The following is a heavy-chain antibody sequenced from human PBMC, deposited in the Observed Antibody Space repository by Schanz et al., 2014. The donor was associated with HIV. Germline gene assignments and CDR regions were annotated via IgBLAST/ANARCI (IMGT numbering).Heavy chain of an antibody. Sequence: QVQLVQSGAEVKKPGASVKVSCKTSGYTFTGHYMHWIRPAPGQGLEWMGWINPNSGATQYAQKFQDRVTMTREKSISTVYMGLTSLTPDDTAVYFCARGASVAARGWFDPWGQGTLIIVSS. V-gene: IGHV1-2*02. CDR1: GYTFTGHY. CDR2: INPNSGAT. CDR3: ARGASVAARGWFDP. J-gene: IGHJ5*02. D-gene: IGHD3-10*01.